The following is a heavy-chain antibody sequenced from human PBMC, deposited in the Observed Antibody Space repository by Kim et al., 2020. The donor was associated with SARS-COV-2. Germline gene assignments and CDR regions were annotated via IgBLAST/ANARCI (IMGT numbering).Heavy chain of an antibody. D-gene: IGHD6-13*01. J-gene: IGHJ6*03. CDR3: AKDRLPRKQQLAYMDV. V-gene: IGHV3-30*02. Sequence: SVKGRFTISRDNSKNTLYLQMNSLRAEDTAVYYCAKDRLPRKQQLAYMDVWGKGTTVTVSS.